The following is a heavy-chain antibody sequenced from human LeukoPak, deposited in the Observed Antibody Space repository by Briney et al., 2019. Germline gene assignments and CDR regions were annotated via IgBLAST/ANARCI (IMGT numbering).Heavy chain of an antibody. CDR2: ISYDGNNR. J-gene: IGHJ4*02. D-gene: IGHD3-10*01. CDR1: GFTFSSYA. Sequence: PGGSLRLSCAASGFTFSSYAMHWVRQAAAKELEWVAVISYDGNNRYYADYVQGLFTIVRDTSKNSMYLHMISLRAEDTAVYYWARERDYYGSGSYLESFYYWGQGTLVTVSS. V-gene: IGHV3-30*04. CDR3: ARERDYYGSGSYLESFYY.